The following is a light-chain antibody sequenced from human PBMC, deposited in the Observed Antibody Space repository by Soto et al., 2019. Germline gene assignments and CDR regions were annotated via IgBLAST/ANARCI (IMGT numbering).Light chain of an antibody. CDR2: AAS. CDR3: QQHGSWGIT. V-gene: IGKV3-20*01. J-gene: IGKJ3*01. Sequence: EIVLTQSPATLSLSPGESATLSCRTGQSVSSNSLAWHQQKPGQAPRLLMYAASSRAAGIPDRFSGSGSGTDFTLTISRLEPEDFAVYYCQQHGSWGITFGPGT. CDR1: QSVSSNS.